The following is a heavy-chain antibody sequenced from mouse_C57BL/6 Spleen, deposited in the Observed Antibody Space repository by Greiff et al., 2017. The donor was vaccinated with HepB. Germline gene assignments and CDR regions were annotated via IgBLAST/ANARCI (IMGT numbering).Heavy chain of an antibody. CDR3: ARRTVLYWYFDV. CDR2: IDPSDSYT. D-gene: IGHD1-1*01. V-gene: IGHV1-50*01. CDR1: GYTFTSYW. Sequence: QVQLKQPGAELVKPGASVKLSCKASGYTFTSYWMQWVKQRPGQGLEWIGEIDPSDSYTNYNQKFKGKATLTVDTSSSTAYMQLSSLTSEDSAVYYCARRTVLYWYFDVWGTGTTVTVSS. J-gene: IGHJ1*03.